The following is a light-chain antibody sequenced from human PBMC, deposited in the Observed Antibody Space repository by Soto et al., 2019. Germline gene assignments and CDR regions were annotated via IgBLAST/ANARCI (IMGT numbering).Light chain of an antibody. CDR1: QAIVGW. J-gene: IGKJ4*01. Sequence: DIQMTQSPSSVSASVGDRVTITCRASQAIVGWLAWHQQKPGKAPTLLIYAASSLHSGVPSRFSGSGSGTEFTLTISSLQPEDFATYYCQQANTFPLTFGGGTKVEIK. V-gene: IGKV1D-12*01. CDR2: AAS. CDR3: QQANTFPLT.